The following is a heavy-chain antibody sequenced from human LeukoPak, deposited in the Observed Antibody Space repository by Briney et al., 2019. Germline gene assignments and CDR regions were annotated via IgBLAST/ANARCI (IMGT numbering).Heavy chain of an antibody. CDR3: ARAEYSSGWFDY. J-gene: IGHJ4*02. Sequence: ASVKVSCKVSGYTLTELSMHWVRQAPGKGLEWMGWINPNSGGTNYAQKFQGRVTMTRDTSISTAYMELSRLRSDDTAVYYCARAEYSSGWFDYWGQGTLVTVSS. D-gene: IGHD6-19*01. CDR1: GYTLTELS. V-gene: IGHV1-2*02. CDR2: INPNSGGT.